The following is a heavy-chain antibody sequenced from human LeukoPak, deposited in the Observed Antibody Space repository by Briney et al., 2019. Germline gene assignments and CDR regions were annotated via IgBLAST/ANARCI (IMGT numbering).Heavy chain of an antibody. CDR3: ARVRFYCSSTSCPGGGGSFDY. J-gene: IGHJ4*02. Sequence: GGSLRLSCAASGFTFSSYSMNWVRQAPGKGLEWVSSISSSSSYVYYADSVKGRFTISRDNAKNSLYLQMNSLRAEDTAVYYCARVRFYCSSTSCPGGGGSFDYWGQGTLVTVSS. CDR2: ISSSSSYV. D-gene: IGHD2-2*01. V-gene: IGHV3-21*01. CDR1: GFTFSSYS.